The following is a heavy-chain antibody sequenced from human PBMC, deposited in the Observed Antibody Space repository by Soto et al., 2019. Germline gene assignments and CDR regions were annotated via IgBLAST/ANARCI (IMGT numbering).Heavy chain of an antibody. V-gene: IGHV1-69*14. CDR1: GDIFSGYS. J-gene: IGHJ4*02. Sequence: QVQLVQSGAEVKKSGSSVKVSCKTSGDIFSGYSISWVRQAPGEGLEWMGGIIPIFGTTNYAQKFHGRVTITADKSTSTVYMDLYSLKSEDTAMYYCARDLGSGYDPGDYWGQGTLVTVSS. D-gene: IGHD5-12*01. CDR2: IIPIFGTT. CDR3: ARDLGSGYDPGDY.